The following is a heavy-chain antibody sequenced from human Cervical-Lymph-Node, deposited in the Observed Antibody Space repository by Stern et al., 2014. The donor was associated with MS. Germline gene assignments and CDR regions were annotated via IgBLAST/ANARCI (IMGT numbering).Heavy chain of an antibody. D-gene: IGHD4-11*01. CDR3: ATDLALTTGYYFDY. CDR1: GGTFSRYA. Sequence: QVQLVESGAEVKKPGSSVKVSCKASGGTFSRYAIRWVRQAPGQGLEWMGMIVPKFGLANYAQRFQDRVTITADESTSTGYMEVSSLRSEDTAVYYCATDLALTTGYYFDYWGQGTLVSVSS. CDR2: IVPKFGLA. V-gene: IGHV1-69*18. J-gene: IGHJ4*02.